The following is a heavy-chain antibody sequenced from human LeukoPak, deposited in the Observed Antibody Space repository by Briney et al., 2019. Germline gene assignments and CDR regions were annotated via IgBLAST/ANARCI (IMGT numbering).Heavy chain of an antibody. Sequence: GGSLRLSCAVSGFTFGSYWMSWVRQSPGKGLEWVANIRQDGSEKYYVDSVKGRFTISRDNSKNTLYLQMNSLRAEDTAVYYCARDIGGSEDIWGQGTMVTVSS. D-gene: IGHD2-15*01. CDR2: IRQDGSEK. J-gene: IGHJ3*02. CDR3: ARDIGGSEDI. CDR1: GFTFGSYW. V-gene: IGHV3-7*01.